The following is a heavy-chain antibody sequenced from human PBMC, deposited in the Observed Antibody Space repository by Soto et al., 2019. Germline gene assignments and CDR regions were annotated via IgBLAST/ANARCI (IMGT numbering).Heavy chain of an antibody. V-gene: IGHV1-3*04. D-gene: IGHD6-13*01. Sequence: ASVKVSCKASGDSFTSYAMHWVRQAPGQRPEWMGWINSGNGNTKYSQRFQGRVTITSDTSASTAHMELSSLRSEDTAVYYCARDLRKVVAGDYCYGMDVWGQGTTVTVSS. CDR2: INSGNGNT. CDR1: GDSFTSYA. CDR3: ARDLRKVVAGDYCYGMDV. J-gene: IGHJ6*02.